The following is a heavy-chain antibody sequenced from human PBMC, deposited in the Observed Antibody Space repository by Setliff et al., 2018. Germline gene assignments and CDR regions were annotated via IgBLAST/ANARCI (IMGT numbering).Heavy chain of an antibody. J-gene: IGHJ5*02. CDR2: FTPILLTP. D-gene: IGHD3-10*01. V-gene: IGHV1-69*06. Sequence: GASVKVSCKASGGTFDSYSFTWLRQAPGQGLEWVGGFTPILLTPNYAQKFQGRITITADKSTSTAYMQMNSLRAEDTAVYYCARDLIRGAPNWFDPWGQGTLVTVSS. CDR3: ARDLIRGAPNWFDP. CDR1: GGTFDSYS.